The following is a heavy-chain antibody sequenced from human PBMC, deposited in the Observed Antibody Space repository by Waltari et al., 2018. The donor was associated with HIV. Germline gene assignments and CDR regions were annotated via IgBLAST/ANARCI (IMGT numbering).Heavy chain of an antibody. D-gene: IGHD3-16*01. V-gene: IGHV4-4*07. CDR1: VGSTSGYY. J-gene: IGHJ4*02. Sequence: QVQLQESAPALAKPPETLSLTCTVSVGSTSGYYRSWIRQPGGKGLEWIGRMSTSGSTNYNASLESRVTMSVDTSKNQFSLKLSSVTAADTAVYYCARENDTSWRALGHWGQGTLVTVSS. CDR3: ARENDTSWRALGH. CDR2: MSTSGST.